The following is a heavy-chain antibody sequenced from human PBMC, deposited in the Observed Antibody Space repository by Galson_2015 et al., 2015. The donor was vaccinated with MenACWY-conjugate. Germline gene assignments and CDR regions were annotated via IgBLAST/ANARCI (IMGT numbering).Heavy chain of an antibody. V-gene: IGHV3-74*01. D-gene: IGHD2-15*01. CDR2: INSDGTTT. J-gene: IGHJ4*02. CDR3: ARVGGATRLDF. CDR1: GFTFSSYW. Sequence: SLRLSCAASGFTFSSYWMHWVRQAPGKGLVWVSRINSDGTTTTYADSVKGRFTISRDNAKNTLHLQMNSLRAEDTAVYYCARVGGATRLDFWGQGTLVTVSS.